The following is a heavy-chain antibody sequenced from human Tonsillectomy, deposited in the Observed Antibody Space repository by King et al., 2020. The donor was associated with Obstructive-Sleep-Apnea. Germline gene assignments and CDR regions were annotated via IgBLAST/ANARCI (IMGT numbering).Heavy chain of an antibody. CDR2: LNPSAGST. CDR1: GYTFSEYY. V-gene: IGHV1-46*01. D-gene: IGHD2-21*02. CDR3: ARSLVTVPCDY. J-gene: IGHJ4*02. Sequence: VQLVESGAEVEKPGASGKISCKASGYTFSEYYINWVRRGPGQGLEWMGILNPSAGSTTYAQKFQGRVTMTRDTSTRTVYLELSSLRSEETAVDYCARSLVTVPCDYWGQGTLVTVSS.